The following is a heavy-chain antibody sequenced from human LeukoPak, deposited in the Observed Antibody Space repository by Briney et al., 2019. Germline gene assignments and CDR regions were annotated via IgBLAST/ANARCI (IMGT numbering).Heavy chain of an antibody. Sequence: SETLSLTCTVSGGSISSGDYYWSWIRQPPGKGLEWIGYIYYSGSTNYNPSLKSRVTISVDTSKNQFSLKLSSVTAADTAVYYCARVGSDSSGWYEWFDYWGQGTLVTVSS. V-gene: IGHV4-61*08. CDR3: ARVGSDSSGWYEWFDY. J-gene: IGHJ4*02. D-gene: IGHD6-19*01. CDR2: IYYSGST. CDR1: GGSISSGDYY.